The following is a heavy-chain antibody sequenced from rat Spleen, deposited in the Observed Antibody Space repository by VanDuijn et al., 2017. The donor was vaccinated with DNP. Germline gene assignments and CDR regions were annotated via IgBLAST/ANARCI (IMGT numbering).Heavy chain of an antibody. CDR2: IDYSGNT. D-gene: IGHD4-1*01. V-gene: IGHV3-1*01. CDR3: ARYSLIKRVWDY. CDR1: GYSITSNY. J-gene: IGHJ2*01. Sequence: EVQLQESGPGLVKPSQSLSLTCSVTGYSITSNYWGWIRKFPGDKMEWTGYIDYSGNTGYNPSLKSRISITRDTSKNQFFLQLNSVTTEDTATYYCARYSLIKRVWDYWGQGVTVTVSS.